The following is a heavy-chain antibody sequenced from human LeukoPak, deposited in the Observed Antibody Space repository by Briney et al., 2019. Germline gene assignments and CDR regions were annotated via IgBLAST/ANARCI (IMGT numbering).Heavy chain of an antibody. J-gene: IGHJ4*02. V-gene: IGHV3-7*01. CDR2: IRQDGGDK. CDR3: ARDHIVGATNFDY. Sequence: PGGSLRPSCAASGFTFSSYWMSWVRQAPGKGLEWVANIRQDGGDKYYVDSVKGRFTISRDNAKNSLYLQMNDLRAEDTAVYYCARDHIVGATNFDYWGQGTLVTVCS. D-gene: IGHD1-26*01. CDR1: GFTFSSYW.